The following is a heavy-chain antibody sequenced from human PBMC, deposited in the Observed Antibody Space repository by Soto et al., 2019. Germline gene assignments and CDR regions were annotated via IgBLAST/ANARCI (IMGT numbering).Heavy chain of an antibody. V-gene: IGHV3-9*01. Sequence: EVQLVESGGGLVQPGRSLRLSCAASGFTFDDYAMHWVRQAPGKGLEWVSGISWNSGSIGYADSVKGRFTISRDNAKNSLDLQMNSLRAEDTALYYCAKGGRGVYDYIWGSPQITYYYYMDVWGKGTTVTVSS. CDR3: AKGGRGVYDYIWGSPQITYYYYMDV. CDR2: ISWNSGSI. CDR1: GFTFDDYA. D-gene: IGHD3-16*01. J-gene: IGHJ6*03.